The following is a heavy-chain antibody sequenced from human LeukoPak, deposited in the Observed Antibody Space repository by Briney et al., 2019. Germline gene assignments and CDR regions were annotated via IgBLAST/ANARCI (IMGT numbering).Heavy chain of an antibody. V-gene: IGHV4-34*01. D-gene: IGHD2-2*01. CDR2: INHSGST. CDR1: GGSFSGYY. Sequence: SETLSLTCAVYGGSFSGYYWSWIRQPPGKGLEWIGEINHSGSTNYNPSLKSRVTISVDTSKNQFSLKLSSVTAADTAVYYCARGRGLKVVPAAHGMDVWGQGTMVTVSS. J-gene: IGHJ6*02. CDR3: ARGRGLKVVPAAHGMDV.